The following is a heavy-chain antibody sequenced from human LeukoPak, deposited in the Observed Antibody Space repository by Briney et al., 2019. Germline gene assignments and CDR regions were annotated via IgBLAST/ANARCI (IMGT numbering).Heavy chain of an antibody. CDR1: GGSISSYF. V-gene: IGHV4-59*01. J-gene: IGHJ4*02. CDR2: IFYSGRT. Sequence: SETLSLTCTVSGGSISSYFWTWIRKPPGKGLECIGYIFYSGRTNYNPSLKSRVTISADTSKNQFSLKLSSVTDADTAVYYCARIYGSGSYVDYWGQGTLVTVSS. D-gene: IGHD3-10*01. CDR3: ARIYGSGSYVDY.